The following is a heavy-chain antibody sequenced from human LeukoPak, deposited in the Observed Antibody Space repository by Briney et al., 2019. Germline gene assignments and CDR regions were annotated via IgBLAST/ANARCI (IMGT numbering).Heavy chain of an antibody. Sequence: SETLSLTCTVSGGSISSGGYYWSWIRQHPGKGLEWIGYIYYSGSTYYNPSLKSRVTISVDTSKNQFSLKLSSVTAADTAVYYCARDSTVTTFDYWGQGTLVTVSS. V-gene: IGHV4-31*03. D-gene: IGHD4-17*01. J-gene: IGHJ4*02. CDR3: ARDSTVTTFDY. CDR2: IYYSGST. CDR1: GGSISSGGYY.